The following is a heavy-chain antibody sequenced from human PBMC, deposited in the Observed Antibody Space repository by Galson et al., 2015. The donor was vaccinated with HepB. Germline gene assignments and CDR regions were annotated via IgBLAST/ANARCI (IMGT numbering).Heavy chain of an antibody. CDR2: IDPSDSYT. CDR1: GYSFTSYW. Sequence: QSGAEVKKPGESLRISCKGSGYSFTSYWISWVRQMPGKGLEWMGRIDPSDSYTNYSPSFQGHVTISADKSISTTYLQCSSLKASDTAMYYCARQRKDIVVVPAAIQTAFDIWGQGTMVTVSS. J-gene: IGHJ3*02. D-gene: IGHD2-2*02. CDR3: ARQRKDIVVVPAAIQTAFDI. V-gene: IGHV5-10-1*01.